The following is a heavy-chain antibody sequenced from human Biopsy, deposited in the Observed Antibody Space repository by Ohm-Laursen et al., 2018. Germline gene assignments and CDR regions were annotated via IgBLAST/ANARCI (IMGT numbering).Heavy chain of an antibody. D-gene: IGHD3-10*01. Sequence: SQTLSLTCTVSGGSINNVNYYWTWIRQPPGKGLEWIGDIFYSGRTNYNQSLKSRLIISIDTSKSQFSLNLSSVTAADTAVYYCVRGGSGSFPFDYWGPGTLVTVSS. CDR3: VRGGSGSFPFDY. V-gene: IGHV4-61*01. J-gene: IGHJ4*02. CDR2: IFYSGRT. CDR1: GGSINNVNYY.